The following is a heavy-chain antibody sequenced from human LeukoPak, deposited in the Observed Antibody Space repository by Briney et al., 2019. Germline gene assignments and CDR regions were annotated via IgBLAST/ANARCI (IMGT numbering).Heavy chain of an antibody. CDR3: ARDGRAVAGTYYFDY. CDR1: GYTFTSYG. J-gene: IGHJ4*02. CDR2: ISAYNGNT. V-gene: IGHV1-18*01. Sequence: GASVKVSCKASGYTFTSYGISWVRQAPGQGLEWMGWISAYNGNTNYAQKLQGRVTMTTDTSTSTAYMELSSLRSEDTAVYYCARDGRAVAGTYYFDYWGQGTLVTVSS. D-gene: IGHD6-19*01.